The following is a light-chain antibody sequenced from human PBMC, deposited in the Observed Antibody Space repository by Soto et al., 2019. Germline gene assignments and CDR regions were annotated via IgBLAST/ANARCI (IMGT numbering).Light chain of an antibody. CDR2: TTN. V-gene: IGLV1-44*01. J-gene: IGLJ1*01. CDR1: SSNIGSNT. CDR3: AAWDGSLNGYV. Sequence: QSVLTQPPSASGTPGQRVTISCSGSSSNIGSNTVNWYQQFPGKAPKLLIHTTNQRPSGVPDRFSGSKSGTSASLAISGLQSEDEAEYFCAAWDGSLNGYVFGTGTKLTVL.